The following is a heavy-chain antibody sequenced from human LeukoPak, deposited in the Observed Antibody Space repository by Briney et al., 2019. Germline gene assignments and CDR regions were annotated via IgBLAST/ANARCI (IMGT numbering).Heavy chain of an antibody. J-gene: IGHJ4*02. Sequence: KPSETLSLTCAVHGGSFSGYYWSWIRQPPGKGLEWIGEINHSGSTNYNPSLKSRVTISVDTSKNQFSLKLSSVTAADTAVYYCARVKGYYDYVWGSYRPTPFDYWGQGTLVTLSS. V-gene: IGHV4-34*01. D-gene: IGHD3-16*02. CDR1: GGSFSGYY. CDR3: ARVKGYYDYVWGSYRPTPFDY. CDR2: INHSGST.